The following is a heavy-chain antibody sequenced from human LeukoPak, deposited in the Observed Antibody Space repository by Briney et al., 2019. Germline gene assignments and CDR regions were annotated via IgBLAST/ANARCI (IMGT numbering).Heavy chain of an antibody. CDR1: GGSVSSSSFY. J-gene: IGHJ3*02. CDR2: IYYSGIT. V-gene: IGHV4-39*07. D-gene: IGHD2-2*01. CDR3: ARSGPAAGRPDAFDI. Sequence: SETLSLTCTLSGGSVSSSSFYWGWIRQPPGKGLECIGTIYYSGITYYSSSLKSRVTISVDTSKNQFSLKPSSVTAADTAVYFCARSGPAAGRPDAFDIWGQGTLVTVSS.